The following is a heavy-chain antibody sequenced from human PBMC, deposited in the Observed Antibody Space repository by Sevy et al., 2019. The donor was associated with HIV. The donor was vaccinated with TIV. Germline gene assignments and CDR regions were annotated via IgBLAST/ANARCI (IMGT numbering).Heavy chain of an antibody. CDR2: INPSGGST. V-gene: IGHV1-46*01. J-gene: IGHJ5*02. CDR1: GYTFTSYY. Sequence: ASVKVSCKASGYTFTSYYMHWVRQAPGQGLEWMGIINPSGGSTSYAQKFQGRVTMTRDTSTGTVYMELSSLRSEDTAVYYCAMGGYFDWLLSRNWFDPWGQGTLVTVSS. CDR3: AMGGYFDWLLSRNWFDP. D-gene: IGHD3-9*01.